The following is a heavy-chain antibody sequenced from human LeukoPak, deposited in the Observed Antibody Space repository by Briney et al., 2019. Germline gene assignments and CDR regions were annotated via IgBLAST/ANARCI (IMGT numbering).Heavy chain of an antibody. CDR1: GYSFTAHY. Sequence: ASVKVSCKASGYSFTAHYIHWVRQAPGQGLEWMGCTNPNTGGTNYALKFQGRVTMTSDTSTTTAYMGLSSLSSDDTAVYFCSRSSAAAGAVGYWGQGTLVTVSS. CDR3: SRSSAAAGAVGY. V-gene: IGHV1-2*02. CDR2: TNPNTGGT. J-gene: IGHJ4*02. D-gene: IGHD6-13*01.